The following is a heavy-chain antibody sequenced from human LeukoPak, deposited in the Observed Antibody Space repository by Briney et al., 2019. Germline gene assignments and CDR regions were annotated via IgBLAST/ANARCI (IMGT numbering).Heavy chain of an antibody. J-gene: IGHJ4*02. V-gene: IGHV6-1*01. CDR2: TYSRSKWFN. CDR3: ARGTGSLDY. Sequence: SQTLSLTCAISGDSVSSKSASWNWIRQSPSRGLEWLGRTYSRSKWFNDYAVSVKSRITINPDTSENQFPLHLTSVTPDDTAVYYCARGTGSLDYWGQGTLVTVSS. CDR1: GDSVSSKSAS. D-gene: IGHD1-26*01.